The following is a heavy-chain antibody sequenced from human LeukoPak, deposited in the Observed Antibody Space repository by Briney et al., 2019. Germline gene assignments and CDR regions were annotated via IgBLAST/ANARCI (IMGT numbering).Heavy chain of an antibody. J-gene: IGHJ4*02. V-gene: IGHV4-59*11. Sequence: SETLSLTCTASGGSISSHYWSWIRQPPGKGLEWIGCIYYSGTTNYNPSLKSRVTISVDTSRNQFSLKLSSVTAADTAVYYCARCSGGSCPLDYWGQGTLVTVSA. CDR2: IYYSGTT. D-gene: IGHD2-15*01. CDR3: ARCSGGSCPLDY. CDR1: GGSISSHY.